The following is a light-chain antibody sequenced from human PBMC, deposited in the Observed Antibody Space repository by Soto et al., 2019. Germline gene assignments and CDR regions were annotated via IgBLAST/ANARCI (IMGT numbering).Light chain of an antibody. V-gene: IGKV1D-12*01. CDR2: ATS. Sequence: DIQMTQSPSSLSASVGDTVIITCRSSQYVGKWLSWYQQKPGKAPKILIFATSTLQSGVPSRFSGSGSGTDFTLTITSLQSEDFATYYCQQARSFPVTFGQGTRLE. J-gene: IGKJ5*01. CDR1: QYVGKW. CDR3: QQARSFPVT.